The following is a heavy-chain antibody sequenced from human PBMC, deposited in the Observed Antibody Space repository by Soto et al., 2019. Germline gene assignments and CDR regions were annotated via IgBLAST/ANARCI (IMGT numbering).Heavy chain of an antibody. V-gene: IGHV4-59*01. CDR2: IYCSGST. J-gene: IGHJ4*02. CDR1: GGSISSYY. Sequence: PSETLSLTCTVSGGSISSYYWSWIRQPPGKGLEWIGYIYCSGSTNYNPSLKSRVTISVDTSKNQFSLKLSSVTAADTAVYYCARVVVAANYYFDYWGQGTLVTVSS. D-gene: IGHD2-15*01. CDR3: ARVVVAANYYFDY.